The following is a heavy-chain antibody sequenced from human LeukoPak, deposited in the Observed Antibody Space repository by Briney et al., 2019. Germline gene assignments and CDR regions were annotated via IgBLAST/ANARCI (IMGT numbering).Heavy chain of an antibody. CDR3: ARDHDSSGYYYPIGGWFDP. Sequence: GGSLRLSCAASGFPFSSYSMNWVRQAPGKGLEWVSSISSSSSYMYYADSVKGRFTISRDNAKNSLYLQMNSLRTEDTAVYYCARDHDSSGYYYPIGGWFDPWGQGTLVTVSS. D-gene: IGHD3-22*01. CDR1: GFPFSSYS. CDR2: ISSSSSYM. V-gene: IGHV3-21*01. J-gene: IGHJ5*02.